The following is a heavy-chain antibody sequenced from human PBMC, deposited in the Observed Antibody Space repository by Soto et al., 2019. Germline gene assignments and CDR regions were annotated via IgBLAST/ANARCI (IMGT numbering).Heavy chain of an antibody. J-gene: IGHJ4*02. CDR3: AKDPTA. CDR2: ISYDGRNK. D-gene: IGHD5-18*01. CDR1: GFTFNDYA. Sequence: QVQLVESGGGVVQPGRSLRLSCAASGFTFNDYAMHWVRQAAGKGLEWVAVISYDGRNKYYADSVKGRFTISRDNSKNTLYLQMNSLRGEDGAVYYCAKDPTAWGQGTLVTVSS. V-gene: IGHV3-30*18.